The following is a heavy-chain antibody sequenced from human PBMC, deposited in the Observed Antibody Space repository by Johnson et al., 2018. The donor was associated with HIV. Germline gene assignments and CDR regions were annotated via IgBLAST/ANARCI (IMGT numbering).Heavy chain of an antibody. CDR2: ITYDGTNK. CDR3: AKSIAAAGTNAFDI. V-gene: IGHV3-30*19. CDR1: GFTFSSYG. D-gene: IGHD6-13*01. Sequence: QVQLVESGGGVVQPGGSLRLSCAASGFTFSSYGMHWVRQAPGKGLEWVAGITYDGTNKYYADSVRGRFTISRDNSKNTLYLQMNSLRAEDTAVYYCAKSIAAAGTNAFDIWGQGTMVTVSS. J-gene: IGHJ3*02.